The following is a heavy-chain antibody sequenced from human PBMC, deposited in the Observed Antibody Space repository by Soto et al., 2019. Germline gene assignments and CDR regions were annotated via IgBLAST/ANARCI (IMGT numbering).Heavy chain of an antibody. J-gene: IGHJ4*02. V-gene: IGHV4-61*08. CDR2: VYYSGSA. CDR3: ARSSYSSIAVTQFDS. D-gene: IGHD6-19*01. CDR1: AGSISSVDYY. Sequence: QVQLQESGPGLVKPSETLSLTCAVSAGSISSVDYYWSWIRQPPGKGLEWIGYVYYSGSANYNPSLKSRVTISVDRSKKQSSLKLRSVTAGDTAVYYCARSSYSSIAVTQFDSWGQGTLVTVSS.